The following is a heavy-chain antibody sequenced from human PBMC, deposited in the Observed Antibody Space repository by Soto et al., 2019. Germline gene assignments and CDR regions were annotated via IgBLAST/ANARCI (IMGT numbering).Heavy chain of an antibody. V-gene: IGHV4-39*01. D-gene: IGHD2-2*01. Sequence: ASETLSLTCTVSGGSISSSSYYWGWIRQPPGKGLEWIGSIYYSGSTYYNPSLKSRVTISVDTSKDQFSLKLSSVTAADTAVYYCAVTISSRAYYGMDVWGQGTTVTVSS. CDR2: IYYSGST. CDR1: GGSISSSSYY. J-gene: IGHJ6*02. CDR3: AVTISSRAYYGMDV.